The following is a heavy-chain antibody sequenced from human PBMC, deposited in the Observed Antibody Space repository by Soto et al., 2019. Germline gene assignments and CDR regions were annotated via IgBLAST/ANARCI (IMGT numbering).Heavy chain of an antibody. CDR3: ASGAPSRY. D-gene: IGHD4-17*01. CDR1: GGSFSNYY. V-gene: IGHV4-4*08. CDR2: IYNSGTT. J-gene: IGHJ4*02. Sequence: SETLSLTCSVSGGSFSNYYWGWIRQTPGKGLEWIGSIYNSGTTNYNPSLKSRVIISIESSKSQFSLRLNSVTVADSAVYYCASGAPSRYWGQGVLVTVSS.